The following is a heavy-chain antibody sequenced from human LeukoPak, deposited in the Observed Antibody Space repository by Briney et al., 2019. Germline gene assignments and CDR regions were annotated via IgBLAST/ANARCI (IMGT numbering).Heavy chain of an antibody. J-gene: IGHJ4*02. D-gene: IGHD2-8*01. CDR1: GFSFIDFA. Sequence: PGGSLRLSCSASGFSFIDFAMHWVRQAPGKGLEWVAVISHDSKTKYHAESVKGRFTISRDNSKNTLCLQMNSLRAEDTAVYYCARGLTNGDPFDYWGQGTLVTVSS. CDR3: ARGLTNGDPFDY. CDR2: ISHDSKTK. V-gene: IGHV3-30*07.